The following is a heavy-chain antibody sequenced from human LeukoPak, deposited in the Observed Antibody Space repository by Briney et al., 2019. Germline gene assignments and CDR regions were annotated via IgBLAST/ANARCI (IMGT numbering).Heavy chain of an antibody. CDR1: GKSFIGYF. CDR3: ARTSGFFDRIGSYQQNPYYFEY. J-gene: IGHJ4*02. D-gene: IGHD3-22*01. V-gene: IGHV4-34*01. Sequence: SETLSLTCAVSGKSFIGYFWTWIRQPPGKGLEWLGEINHSGRTSYNPSLKSRLSISVDMSKNQFSLRLTSVTAADTAVYYCARTSGFFDRIGSYQQNPYYFEYWGQGSLVTVSS. CDR2: INHSGRT.